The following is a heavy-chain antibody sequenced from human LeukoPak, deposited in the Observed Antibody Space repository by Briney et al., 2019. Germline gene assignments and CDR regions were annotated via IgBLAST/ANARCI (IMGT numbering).Heavy chain of an antibody. Sequence: SETLSLTCAVYGGSFSGYYWSWIRQPPGKGLEWIGEINHSGSTNYNPSLKSRVTISVDTSKNQFSLKLSSVTAADTAVYYCARGRSFYGSVSYWVRGYYGMDVWGQGTTVTVSS. J-gene: IGHJ6*02. CDR2: INHSGST. CDR3: ARGRSFYGSVSYWVRGYYGMDV. CDR1: GGSFSGYY. V-gene: IGHV4-34*01. D-gene: IGHD3-10*01.